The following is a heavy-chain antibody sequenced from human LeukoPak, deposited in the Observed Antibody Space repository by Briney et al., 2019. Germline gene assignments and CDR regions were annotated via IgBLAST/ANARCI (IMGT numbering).Heavy chain of an antibody. CDR2: IRDDGSQK. V-gene: IGHV3-7*01. J-gene: IGHJ4*02. D-gene: IGHD1-26*01. CDR3: ARDEDGSWGSDY. CDR1: GFTFSDSW. Sequence: GASLRLSYVASGFTFSDSWMSWVRQAPGKGLEWVANIRDDGSQKEYLDSVKGRFTISRDNAKNSLYLQMNSLRAEDTAVYYCARDEDGSWGSDYWGQGTLVTVSS.